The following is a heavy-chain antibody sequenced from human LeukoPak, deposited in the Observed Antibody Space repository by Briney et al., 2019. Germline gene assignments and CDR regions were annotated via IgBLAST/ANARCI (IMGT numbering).Heavy chain of an antibody. CDR3: ARDGATIVGATTGDAFDI. Sequence: ASVKVSCKASGYTFTSYGISWVRQAPGQGLEWMGWISAYNGNTNYAQKLQGRVTMTTDTSTSTAYMELRSLRSDDTAVYYCARDGATIVGATTGDAFDIWGQGTMVTVSS. D-gene: IGHD1-26*01. V-gene: IGHV1-18*01. CDR2: ISAYNGNT. CDR1: GYTFTSYG. J-gene: IGHJ3*02.